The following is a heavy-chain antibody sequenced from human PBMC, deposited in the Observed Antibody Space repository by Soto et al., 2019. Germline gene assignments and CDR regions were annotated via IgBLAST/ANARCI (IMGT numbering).Heavy chain of an antibody. CDR2: INSDESSA. V-gene: IGHV3-74*01. J-gene: IGHJ3*02. D-gene: IGHD2-2*01. CDR1: GFTFSGYF. Sequence: EVPLVESGGGLVQPGGSLRLSCVTSGFTFSGYFMHWVRQAPGKGPVWVSRINSDESSAIYADSVKGRFTISRDNAKNTVYLQMNSLRAEDTAVYYCARALVPAASGLEIRGQGTKVTVSS. CDR3: ARALVPAASGLEI.